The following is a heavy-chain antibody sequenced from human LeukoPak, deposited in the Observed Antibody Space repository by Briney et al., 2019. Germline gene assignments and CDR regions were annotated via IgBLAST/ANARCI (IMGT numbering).Heavy chain of an antibody. CDR1: GGSFSGYY. D-gene: IGHD3-22*01. V-gene: IGHV4-34*01. CDR3: ARGSTPYYYDSSGYYPTYHYYYMDV. CDR2: INHSGST. Sequence: SSETLSLTCAVYGGSFSGYYWSWIRQPPGKGLEWIGEINHSGSTSYNPSLKSRVTISVDTSKNQFSLKLSSVTAADTAVYYCARGSTPYYYDSSGYYPTYHYYYMDVWGKGTTVTVSS. J-gene: IGHJ6*03.